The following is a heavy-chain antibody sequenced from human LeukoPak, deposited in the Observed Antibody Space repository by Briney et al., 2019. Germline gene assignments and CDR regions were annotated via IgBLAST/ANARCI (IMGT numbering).Heavy chain of an antibody. Sequence: GGSLRLSCVPSGFRLDAFGMSWVRQVPGKGLEWVSGIEWNGGRREYADSVKGRFTISRDNAKNSLYLQMKNLRAEDTALYYCASVPEDDSGKSRYYFKTWGQGTLVTVSS. V-gene: IGHV3-20*04. CDR1: GFRLDAFG. CDR3: ASVPEDDSGKSRYYFKT. J-gene: IGHJ4*02. D-gene: IGHD4-23*01. CDR2: IEWNGGRR.